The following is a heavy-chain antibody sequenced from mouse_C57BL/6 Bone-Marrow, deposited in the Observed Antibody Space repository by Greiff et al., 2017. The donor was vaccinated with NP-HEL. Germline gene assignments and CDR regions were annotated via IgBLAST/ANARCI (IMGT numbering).Heavy chain of an antibody. D-gene: IGHD1-1*01. CDR3: TSCTTVAYYFDY. J-gene: IGHJ2*01. CDR2: IDPETGGT. V-gene: IGHV1-15*01. Sequence: QVQLKQSGAELVRPGASVTLSCKASGYTFTDYEMHWVKQTPVHGLEWIGAIDPETGGTAYNQKFKGKAILTADKSSSTAYMELRSLTSEDSAVYYCTSCTTVAYYFDYWGQGTTLTVSS. CDR1: GYTFTDYE.